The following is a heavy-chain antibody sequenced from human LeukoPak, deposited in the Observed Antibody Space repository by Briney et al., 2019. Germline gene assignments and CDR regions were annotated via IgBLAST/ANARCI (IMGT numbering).Heavy chain of an antibody. Sequence: PGGSLRLSCAASGFTFSSFGMNWVRQAPGKGLEWVSYTSSSSSYIYYADSVRGRFTISRDNAKNSLYLQMNSLRPEDTALYYCAKTSTGWFDSWGQGTLVTVSS. D-gene: IGHD1-1*01. V-gene: IGHV3-21*04. CDR2: TSSSSSYI. CDR3: AKTSTGWFDS. CDR1: GFTFSSFG. J-gene: IGHJ5*02.